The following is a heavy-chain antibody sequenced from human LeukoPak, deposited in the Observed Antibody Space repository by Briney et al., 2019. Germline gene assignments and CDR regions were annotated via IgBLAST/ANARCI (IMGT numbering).Heavy chain of an antibody. D-gene: IGHD3-16*01. CDR1: GFTFSDYT. CDR3: ARDLGARGY. V-gene: IGHV3-21*01. Sequence: PGGSLRLSCAPSGFTFSDYTMNWVRQAPGKRLEWVSSISSRGSVIYYADSVRGRFTISRDNARNSVYLQMNSLRVEDTAVYYCARDLGARGYWGQGTLVTVSS. J-gene: IGHJ4*02. CDR2: ISSRGSVI.